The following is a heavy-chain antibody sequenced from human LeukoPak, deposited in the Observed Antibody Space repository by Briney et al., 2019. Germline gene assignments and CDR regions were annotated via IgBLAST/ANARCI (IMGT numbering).Heavy chain of an antibody. CDR3: AREWSYYGSGSYYNGAFDM. V-gene: IGHV3-30*03. Sequence: PGGSLRLSCAASGFTFSSYGMHWVRQAPGKGLEWVAVISYDGSNKYYADSVKGRFTISRDNSKNTLYLQMNSLRAEDTAVYYCAREWSYYGSGSYYNGAFDMWGQGTMVTVSS. D-gene: IGHD3-10*01. CDR2: ISYDGSNK. J-gene: IGHJ3*02. CDR1: GFTFSSYG.